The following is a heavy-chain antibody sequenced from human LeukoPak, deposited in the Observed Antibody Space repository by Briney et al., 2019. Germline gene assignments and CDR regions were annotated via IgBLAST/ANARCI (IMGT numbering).Heavy chain of an antibody. V-gene: IGHV3-7*01. J-gene: IGHJ4*02. CDR3: ARDGDYYYDSSGSDC. CDR2: IKQDGSEK. D-gene: IGHD3-22*01. Sequence: PGGSLRLSCAASGFTFSSYWMSWVRQAPGKGLEWVANIKQDGSEKYYVDSVKGRFTISRDNAKNSLYLQMNSLRAEDTAVYYCARDGDYYYDSSGSDCWGRGTLVTVSS. CDR1: GFTFSSYW.